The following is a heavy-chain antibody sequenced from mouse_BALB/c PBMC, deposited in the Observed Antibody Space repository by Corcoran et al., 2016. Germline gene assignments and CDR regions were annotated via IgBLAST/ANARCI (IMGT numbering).Heavy chain of an antibody. D-gene: IGHD1-1*01. V-gene: IGHV14-3*02. CDR1: GFNIKDTY. CDR3: ARVYYYGSRYYCDY. J-gene: IGHJ2*01. CDR2: IDPANGNT. Sequence: EVQLQQSGAELVKPGASVKLSCTASGFNIKDTYMHWVKQRPEQGLEWIGRIDPANGNTKYDPKFQGKATITADTSSNTAYLQLSSLTSEDTAVYYCARVYYYGSRYYCDYWGQGTTLTVSS.